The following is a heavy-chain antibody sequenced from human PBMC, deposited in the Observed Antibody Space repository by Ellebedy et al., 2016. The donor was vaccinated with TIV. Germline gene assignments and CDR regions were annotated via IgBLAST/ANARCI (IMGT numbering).Heavy chain of an antibody. CDR3: ARGDSSSSRIYY. CDR1: GGSISSGDHY. V-gene: IGHV4-30-4*01. D-gene: IGHD6-6*01. Sequence: MPSETLSLTCTVSGGSISSGDHYWSWFRQPPGKGLEWIGYICSSGSTYYNPSLKSRVSISLDTYKRQFSQKLSSVTAADTAVYYCARGDSSSSRIYYWGQGTLVTVS. CDR2: ICSSGST. J-gene: IGHJ4*02.